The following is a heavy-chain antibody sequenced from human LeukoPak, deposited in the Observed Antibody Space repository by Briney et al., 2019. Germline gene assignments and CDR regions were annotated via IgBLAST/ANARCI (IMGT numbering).Heavy chain of an antibody. Sequence: GESLKISCKGSGYSFSSYWIGWVRQMPGKGLEWIGIIYPSDSDTRYSPSFRGQVTISVDKSVNTAYLQWSSLKASDTAMYYCARQVYLVSKITELDYWRRGTLVTVSS. V-gene: IGHV5-51*01. CDR2: IYPSDSDT. D-gene: IGHD1-14*01. J-gene: IGHJ4*02. CDR1: GYSFSSYW. CDR3: ARQVYLVSKITELDY.